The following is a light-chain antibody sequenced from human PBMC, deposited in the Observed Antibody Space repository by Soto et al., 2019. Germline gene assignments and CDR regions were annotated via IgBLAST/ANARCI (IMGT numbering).Light chain of an antibody. CDR2: AAS. J-gene: IGKJ1*01. Sequence: DIQLTQSPSFLSASVGDRVTITCRASQGISSYLAWYQQKPGKAPKLLIYAASTLQSGVPSRFSGSGSGTDFTLTISCLQSEDFAVYYCQQYGNSPQTFGQGTKVDIK. CDR3: QQYGNSPQT. CDR1: QGISSY. V-gene: IGKV1-9*01.